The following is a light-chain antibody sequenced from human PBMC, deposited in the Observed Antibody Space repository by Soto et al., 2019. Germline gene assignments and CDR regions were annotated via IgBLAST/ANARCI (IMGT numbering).Light chain of an antibody. Sequence: DIQMTQSPSTLSASVGDRVTITCRASQSISSWLAWYQQKPGKAPKLLIYDASSLESGVPSRFSGSGSGTEFTLTISSLQPDDFATYYCQQSYTTPKTFGLGTMLEIK. V-gene: IGKV1-5*01. J-gene: IGKJ2*01. CDR2: DAS. CDR3: QQSYTTPKT. CDR1: QSISSW.